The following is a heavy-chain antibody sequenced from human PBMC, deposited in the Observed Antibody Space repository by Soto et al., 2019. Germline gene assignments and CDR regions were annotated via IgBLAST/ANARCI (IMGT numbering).Heavy chain of an antibody. CDR2: IWYDGSNK. J-gene: IGHJ4*02. CDR1: GFTFSSYG. CDR3: ARESEDLTSNFDY. V-gene: IGHV3-33*01. Sequence: GGSLRLSCAASGFTFSSYGMHWVRQAPGKGLEWVAVIWYDGSNKYYADSMKGRFTVSRDNAKNSVYLEMNSLSAEDTAVYYCARESEDLTSNFDYWGQGTLVTVSS.